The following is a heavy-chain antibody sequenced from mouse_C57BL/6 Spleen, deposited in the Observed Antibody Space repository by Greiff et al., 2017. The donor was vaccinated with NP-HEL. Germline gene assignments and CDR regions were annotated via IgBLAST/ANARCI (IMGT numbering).Heavy chain of an antibody. V-gene: IGHV1-80*01. CDR3: ARDTTVVAPFAY. J-gene: IGHJ3*01. D-gene: IGHD1-1*01. CDR1: GYAFRSYW. Sequence: VQLQQSGAELVKPGASVKISCKASGYAFRSYWMNWVKQRPGKGLEWIGQIYPGDGDTNYNGKFKGKATLTADKSSSTAYMQLSSLTSEDSAVYFCARDTTVVAPFAYWGQGTLVTVSA. CDR2: IYPGDGDT.